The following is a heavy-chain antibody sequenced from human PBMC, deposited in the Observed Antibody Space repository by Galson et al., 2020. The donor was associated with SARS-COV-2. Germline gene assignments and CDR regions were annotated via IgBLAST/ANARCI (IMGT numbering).Heavy chain of an antibody. CDR2: IWYDGSNK. CDR3: ARGIAAAGTFLGDKFDY. Sequence: GGSLRLSCAASGFTFSSYGMHWVRQAPGKGLEWVAFIWYDGSNKYYADSVKGRFTISRDNSKNTLYLQMNSLRAEDTAVYYCARGIAAAGTFLGDKFDYWGQGTMVTVSS. D-gene: IGHD6-13*01. J-gene: IGHJ3*01. CDR1: GFTFSSYG. V-gene: IGHV3-33*01.